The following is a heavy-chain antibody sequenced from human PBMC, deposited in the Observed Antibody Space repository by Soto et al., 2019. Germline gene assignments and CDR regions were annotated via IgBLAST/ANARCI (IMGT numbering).Heavy chain of an antibody. CDR2: INAGNGNT. V-gene: IGHV1-3*01. Sequence: GASVKVSCKASGYTFTSYAMHWVRQAPGQRLEWMGWINAGNGNTKFSQMFQVRVTITRDTSASTAYMELSSLRSEDTAVYYCASSYYYDSSGYSSLYYYGMDVWGQGTTVTVSS. CDR1: GYTFTSYA. CDR3: ASSYYYDSSGYSSLYYYGMDV. D-gene: IGHD3-22*01. J-gene: IGHJ6*02.